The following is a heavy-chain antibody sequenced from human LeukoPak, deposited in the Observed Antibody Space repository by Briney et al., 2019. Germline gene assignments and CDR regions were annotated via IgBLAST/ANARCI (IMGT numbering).Heavy chain of an antibody. CDR2: ISNSGTT. CDR3: GRVVRGAVTSNCFDP. V-gene: IGHV4-4*08. Sequence: SETLSLTCTVSGGSINDYYWTWIRQAPGKGLEWLGYISNSGTTDCYPSLKSRRTMAVDTSKNKFLLQLTSVTAADTAMYYCGRVVRGAVTSNCFDPWGQGTLVTVSS. D-gene: IGHD4-17*01. CDR1: GGSINDYY. J-gene: IGHJ5*02.